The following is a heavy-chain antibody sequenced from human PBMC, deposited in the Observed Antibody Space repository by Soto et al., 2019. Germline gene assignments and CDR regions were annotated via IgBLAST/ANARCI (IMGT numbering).Heavy chain of an antibody. J-gene: IGHJ6*02. Sequence: QPGGSLRLSCAASGFTFSGLPVHWVRQAPGKGLEWVAVISYDGNNKYYADSVRGRSTISRDNSKNTLYLEMNGLRPDDTSVYYCARGMGGRVYYYYFGMDVWGPGTTVTVSS. CDR1: GFTFSGLP. CDR2: ISYDGNNK. CDR3: ARGMGGRVYYYYFGMDV. V-gene: IGHV3-30-3*01. D-gene: IGHD2-15*01.